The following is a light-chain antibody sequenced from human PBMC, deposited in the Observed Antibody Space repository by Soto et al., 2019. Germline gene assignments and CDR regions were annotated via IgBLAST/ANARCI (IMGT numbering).Light chain of an antibody. CDR3: QQYKSYWT. CDR2: DVS. J-gene: IGKJ1*01. Sequence: DIQITQSPSTLPASVGDRVTITCRASQSISTWLAWYQQKPGKAPKALIYDVSSLESGVPSRFSGSGSGTEFTLTISSLQPDDFATYYCQQYKSYWTFGQGTKVDI. CDR1: QSISTW. V-gene: IGKV1-5*01.